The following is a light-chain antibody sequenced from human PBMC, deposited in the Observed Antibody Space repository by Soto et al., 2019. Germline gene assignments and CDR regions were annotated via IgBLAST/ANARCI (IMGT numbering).Light chain of an antibody. CDR3: QQRSNWPPLRP. CDR2: XSY. CDR1: QSVRSY. J-gene: IGKJ4*01. V-gene: IGKV3-11*01. Sequence: LKQWASEVCLSPGEGATLSCMASQSVRSYFAWYQPKPGQAPRLISXXSYXWATEIPARFSASGSGTDFTLTISSLEPEDLAVEYCQQRSNWPPLRPFGGGTKVDIK.